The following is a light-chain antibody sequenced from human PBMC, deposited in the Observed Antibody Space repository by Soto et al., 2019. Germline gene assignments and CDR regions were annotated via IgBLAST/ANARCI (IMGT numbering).Light chain of an antibody. CDR3: NSYTSSNTLV. J-gene: IGLJ1*01. CDR2: EVT. CDR1: SHDVGRYDY. Sequence: QSALTQPASVSGSPGQSITISCTGTSHDVGRYDYVSWYQQHPGKAPKILIYEVTYRPSGVSNRFSASKSGNTASLTISGLQPEDDADYYCNSYTSSNTLVFGTGTKLTVL. V-gene: IGLV2-14*01.